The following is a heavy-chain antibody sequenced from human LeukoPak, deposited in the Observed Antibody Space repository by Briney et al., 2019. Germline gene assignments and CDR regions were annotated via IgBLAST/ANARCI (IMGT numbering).Heavy chain of an antibody. CDR2: INHSGST. CDR1: GGSFSGYY. D-gene: IGHD5-12*01. CDR3: ARHISVVAKAPLFYYYYYYMDV. V-gene: IGHV4-34*01. Sequence: SETLSLTCAVYGGSFSGYYWSWIRQPPGKGLEWIGEINHSGSTNYNPSLKSRVAISVDTSKNQFSLKLSSVTAADTAVYYCARHISVVAKAPLFYYYYYYMDVWGKGTTVTVSS. J-gene: IGHJ6*03.